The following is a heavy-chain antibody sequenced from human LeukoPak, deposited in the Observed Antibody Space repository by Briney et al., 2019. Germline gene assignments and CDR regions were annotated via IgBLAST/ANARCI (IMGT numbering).Heavy chain of an antibody. D-gene: IGHD5-12*01. Sequence: GASVKVSCKASGGTFSSYAISWVRQAPGQGLEWMGRIIPILGIANYAQKFQGRVTITADKSTSTAYMELSSLRSEDTAVYYCAQSRGYSGYDLSLGYWGQGTLVTVSS. CDR3: AQSRGYSGYDLSLGY. CDR2: IIPILGIA. J-gene: IGHJ4*02. V-gene: IGHV1-69*04. CDR1: GGTFSSYA.